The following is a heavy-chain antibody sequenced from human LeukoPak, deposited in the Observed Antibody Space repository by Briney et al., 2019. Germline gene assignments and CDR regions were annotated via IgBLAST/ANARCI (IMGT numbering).Heavy chain of an antibody. CDR1: GYTFTSYY. Sequence: ASVKVSCKASGYTFTSYYMHWVRQAPGQGLEWMGIINPSGGSTSYAQKFQGRVTMTTDTSTSTAYMELRSLKSDDTAVYYCARGTYFDYWGQGTLVTVSS. CDR2: INPSGGST. V-gene: IGHV1-46*01. J-gene: IGHJ4*02. CDR3: ARGTYFDY.